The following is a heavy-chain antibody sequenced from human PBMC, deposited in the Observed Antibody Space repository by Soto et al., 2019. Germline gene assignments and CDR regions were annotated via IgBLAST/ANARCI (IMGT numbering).Heavy chain of an antibody. V-gene: IGHV3-23*01. CDR3: ADPVPAATHYDYYDMDV. D-gene: IGHD2-2*01. CDR2: ISGSGDAI. J-gene: IGHJ6*02. CDR1: GFTFSYYS. Sequence: EVQLLESGGGLVQPGGSLRLSCAASGFTFSYYSMSWVRQAPGKGLEWVSHISGSGDAIYYADSVKGRFTISRDNSKNTLYLQMNGLRADDTAVYYGADPVPAATHYDYYDMDVWGQGTTVTVSS.